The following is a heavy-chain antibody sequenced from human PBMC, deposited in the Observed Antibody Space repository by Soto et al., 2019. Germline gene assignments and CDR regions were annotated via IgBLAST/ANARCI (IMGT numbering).Heavy chain of an antibody. CDR1: GDVFRSYG. V-gene: IGHV1-69*13. J-gene: IGHJ6*02. CDR2: IIPISGTT. D-gene: IGHD2-8*01. CDR3: ARVRCFNGLCHTADYGMDV. Sequence: ASVKVSCKASGDVFRSYGINWVRQAPGQGLEWMGGIIPISGTTNYAQKFQGRVAITADESTDTVYMELSRLRSEDTAVYFCARVRCFNGLCHTADYGMDVWGQGATVTVSS.